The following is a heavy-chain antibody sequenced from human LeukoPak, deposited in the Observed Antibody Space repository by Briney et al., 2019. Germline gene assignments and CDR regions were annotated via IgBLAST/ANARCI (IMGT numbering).Heavy chain of an antibody. CDR2: IIPIFGTA. CDR1: GGTFSSYA. CDR3: ASAFCWGGDCPSSH. V-gene: IGHV1-69*05. D-gene: IGHD2-21*02. J-gene: IGHJ4*02. Sequence: ASVKVSCKASGGTFSSYAISWVRQAPGQGLEWMGGIIPIFGTANYAQKFQGRVTITTDESTSTAYMELSSLRSEDTAVYYCASAFCWGGDCPSSHWGQGTLVTVSS.